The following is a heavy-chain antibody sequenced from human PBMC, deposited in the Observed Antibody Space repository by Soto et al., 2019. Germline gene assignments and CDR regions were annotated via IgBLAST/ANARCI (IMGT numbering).Heavy chain of an antibody. J-gene: IGHJ4*02. CDR2: IYYSGST. V-gene: IGHV4-31*03. CDR1: GGSISSGGYY. CDR3: ARESTFGGVIDY. Sequence: QVQLQESGPGLVRPSQTLSLTCTVSGGSISSGGYYWSWIRQHPGKGLEWIGYIYYSGSTYYNPSLKSRVTISVDTSKNQFSLKLSSVTAADTAVYYCARESTFGGVIDYWGQGTLVTVSS. D-gene: IGHD3-16*02.